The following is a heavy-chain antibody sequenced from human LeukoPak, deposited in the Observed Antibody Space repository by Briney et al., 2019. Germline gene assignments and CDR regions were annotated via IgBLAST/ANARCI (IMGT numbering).Heavy chain of an antibody. J-gene: IGHJ4*02. CDR2: ISSSSSYI. Sequence: GGSLRLSCAASGFTFSSYSMNWVRQAPGKGLEWVSSISSSSSYIYYADSVKGRFTISRDNAKNSLYLQMNSLRAEDTAVYYCARDLLWDYDIPIDYWGQGTLVTVSS. D-gene: IGHD3-9*01. CDR3: ARDLLWDYDIPIDY. CDR1: GFTFSSYS. V-gene: IGHV3-21*01.